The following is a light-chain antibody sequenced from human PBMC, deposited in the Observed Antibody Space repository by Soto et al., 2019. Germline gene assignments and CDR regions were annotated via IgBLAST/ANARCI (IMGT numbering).Light chain of an antibody. J-gene: IGLJ2*01. CDR3: QAWVTSTASVV. CDR2: EDT. CDR1: KLGDKY. V-gene: IGLV3-1*01. Sequence: SYELTQPPSVSVSPGQTASITCSGDKLGDKYACWYQQKPGQSPVLVIYEDTKRPSGIPERFSGSNSGNTATLTISGTQPMVEADYYCQAWVTSTASVVFGAGTQLTVL.